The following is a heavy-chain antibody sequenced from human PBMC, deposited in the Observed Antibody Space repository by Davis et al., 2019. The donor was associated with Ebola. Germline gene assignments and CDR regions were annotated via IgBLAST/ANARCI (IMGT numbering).Heavy chain of an antibody. J-gene: IGHJ4*02. D-gene: IGHD6-19*01. V-gene: IGHV1-3*01. CDR1: GYSFTSYT. CDR3: ARATFGYNSGWYADY. CDR2: INAGNGHT. Sequence: ASVKVSCKASGYSFTSYTLHWVRQAPGQRLEWMGWINAGNGHTKYSQRFQGRVTITTDTSASTAYLDLSSLRSDDTAVFYCARATFGYNSGWYADYWGQGTLVTVSS.